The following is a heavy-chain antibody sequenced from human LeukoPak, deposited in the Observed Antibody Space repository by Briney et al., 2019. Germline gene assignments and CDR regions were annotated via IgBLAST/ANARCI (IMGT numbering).Heavy chain of an antibody. D-gene: IGHD4-17*01. CDR3: ARDAYWPSMTTPDS. CDR2: ISSSSSTI. V-gene: IGHV3-48*04. CDR1: GFTFSSYS. J-gene: IGHJ4*02. Sequence: GGSLRLSCAASGFTFSSYSMNWVRQAPGKGLEWVSYISSSSSTIYYADSVKGRFTISRDNAKNSLYLQMNSLRAEDTAVYYCARDAYWPSMTTPDSWGQGTLVTVSS.